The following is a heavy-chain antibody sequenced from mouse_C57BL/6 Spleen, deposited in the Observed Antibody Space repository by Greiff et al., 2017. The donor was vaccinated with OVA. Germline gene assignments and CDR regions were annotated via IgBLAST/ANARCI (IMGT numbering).Heavy chain of an antibody. Sequence: VQRVESGAELVKPGASVKISCKASGYTFTDYYINWVKQRPGQGLVWIGKFGPGSGSTYYNEKFKGKATLTADKSSSTAYMQLSSLTSEDSAVYLCARRGYFATVVAHWYFDVWGTETTVTVSS. J-gene: IGHJ1*03. V-gene: IGHV1-77*01. CDR2: FGPGSGST. CDR3: ARRGYFATVVAHWYFDV. D-gene: IGHD1-1*01. CDR1: GYTFTDYY.